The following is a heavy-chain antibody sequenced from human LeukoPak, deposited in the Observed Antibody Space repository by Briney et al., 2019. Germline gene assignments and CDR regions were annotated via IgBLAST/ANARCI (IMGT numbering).Heavy chain of an antibody. J-gene: IGHJ5*02. V-gene: IGHV4-30-4*01. CDR2: IYFNGKT. Sequence: PSETLSLTCTVSGGSTNTADYHWSWIRQSPGKGLEWIGNIYFNGKTDYNPSLKSRVTISLQMSKNQFSLKLRSVTVVDTAMYYCARSVVDYYGSPNWFDPWGQGALVTVSS. CDR1: GGSTNTADYH. D-gene: IGHD3-10*01. CDR3: ARSVVDYYGSPNWFDP.